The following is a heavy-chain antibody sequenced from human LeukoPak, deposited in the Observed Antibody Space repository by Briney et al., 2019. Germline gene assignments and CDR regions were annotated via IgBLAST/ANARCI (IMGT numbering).Heavy chain of an antibody. Sequence: PGGSLRLSCVASGFTFSNYYMHWVRQAPGKGLVWVSRIASDGSSTTYADSVKGRFSISRDNTKNTLYLQMNSLRVEDTAVYYCARGRPHGNDYWGQGTLVTVSS. CDR2: IASDGSST. V-gene: IGHV3-74*01. D-gene: IGHD4-23*01. J-gene: IGHJ4*02. CDR1: GFTFSNYY. CDR3: ARGRPHGNDY.